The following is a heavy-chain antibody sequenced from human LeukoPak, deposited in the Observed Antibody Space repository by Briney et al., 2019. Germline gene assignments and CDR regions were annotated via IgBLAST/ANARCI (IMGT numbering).Heavy chain of an antibody. CDR1: GFTFSSYA. CDR2: SSGSGYGT. V-gene: IGHV3-23*01. CDR3: VTLGYCSGGSCYRVLIFDY. Sequence: GGSLRLSCAASGFTFSSYAMSWVRQPPGKGLEWVSVSSGSGYGTSYADSVKGRFTISRDNSKNTLYLQMNSLRAEDTAVYYCVTLGYCSGGSCYRVLIFDYWGQGTLVTVSS. J-gene: IGHJ4*02. D-gene: IGHD2-15*01.